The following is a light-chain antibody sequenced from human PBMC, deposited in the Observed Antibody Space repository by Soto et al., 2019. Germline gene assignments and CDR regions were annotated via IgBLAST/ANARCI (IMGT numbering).Light chain of an antibody. J-gene: IGKJ2*01. CDR1: QDIGIN. CDR2: GAS. Sequence: ILLTQSPPSLSASVGDRVTITCRASQDIGINLAWYHQIPGKAPKVLISGASAVQSEVPSGFSGSVSGTDFTRTISSLQPEHFATYYFQQLHIYPYTFGQGTKLEI. V-gene: IGKV1-9*01. CDR3: QQLHIYPYT.